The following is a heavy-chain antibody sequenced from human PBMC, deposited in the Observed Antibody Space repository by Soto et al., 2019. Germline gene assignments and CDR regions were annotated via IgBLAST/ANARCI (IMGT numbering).Heavy chain of an antibody. Sequence: GGSLRLSCAASGFTFSSYAMHWVRQAPGKGLEWVAVISYDGSNKYYADSVKGRFTISRDNSKNTLYLQMNSLRAEDTAVYYCAILEGYCSGGSCYPDAFDIWGQGTMVTVSS. CDR2: ISYDGSNK. D-gene: IGHD2-15*01. CDR3: AILEGYCSGGSCYPDAFDI. J-gene: IGHJ3*02. V-gene: IGHV3-30-3*01. CDR1: GFTFSSYA.